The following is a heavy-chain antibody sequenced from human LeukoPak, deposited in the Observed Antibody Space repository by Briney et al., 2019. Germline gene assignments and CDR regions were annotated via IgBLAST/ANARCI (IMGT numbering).Heavy chain of an antibody. J-gene: IGHJ4*02. Sequence: PGGSLRLSCTASGFTVTRYCVHWVRQAPGKGLVWVARIDVEGNYIDYAESVKGRFIISRDSAKNTLYLQMNSVRAEDPAVYSCARDLTGPYDHWGQGTLVTVSS. CDR3: ARDLTGPYDH. D-gene: IGHD3-22*01. CDR2: IDVEGNYI. V-gene: IGHV3-74*01. CDR1: GFTVTRYC.